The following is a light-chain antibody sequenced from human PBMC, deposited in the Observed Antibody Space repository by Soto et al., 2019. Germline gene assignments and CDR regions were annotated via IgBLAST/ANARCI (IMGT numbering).Light chain of an antibody. J-gene: IGKJ2*01. V-gene: IGKV1-33*01. CDR3: QHYDNLPYT. CDR1: QDISNY. CDR2: EAS. Sequence: DIQMTQSPSSLSASVGDRVTITCQASQDISNYLSWSQHKPGKPPKLLIYEASSLQTGVPSRFSGSGSGTHFTFTISSLQPEDIATYYCQHYDNLPYTFGRGTKPEIK.